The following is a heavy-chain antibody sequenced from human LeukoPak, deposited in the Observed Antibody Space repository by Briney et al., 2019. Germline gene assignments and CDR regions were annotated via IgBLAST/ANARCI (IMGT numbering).Heavy chain of an antibody. D-gene: IGHD6-13*01. CDR2: INHSGST. CDR3: ARSRAAGTNYFDY. CDR1: GGSFSGYY. V-gene: IGHV4-34*01. J-gene: IGHJ4*02. Sequence: PSETLSLTCAVYGGSFSGYYWSWIRQPPGKGLEWIGEINHSGSTNYNPSLKSRATISVDTSKNQFSLKLSSVTAADTAVYYCARSRAAGTNYFDYWGQGTLVTVSS.